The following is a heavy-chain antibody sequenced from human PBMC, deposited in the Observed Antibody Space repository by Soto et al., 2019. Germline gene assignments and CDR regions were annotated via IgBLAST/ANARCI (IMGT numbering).Heavy chain of an antibody. CDR3: AKAVGVDREYYFDY. Sequence: EVQLVESGGGLVQPGRSLRLSCAASGFTFDDYAMHWVRQAPGKGLEWVSGISWNSGSIGYADSVKGRFTISRDNAKNSLYLQMESLRAEDTALCYCAKAVGVDREYYFDYWGQGPLVTVSS. D-gene: IGHD3-3*01. CDR1: GFTFDDYA. V-gene: IGHV3-9*01. J-gene: IGHJ4*02. CDR2: ISWNSGSI.